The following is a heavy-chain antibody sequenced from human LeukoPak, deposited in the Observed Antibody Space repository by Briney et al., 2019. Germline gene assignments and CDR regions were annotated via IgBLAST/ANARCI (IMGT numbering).Heavy chain of an antibody. CDR3: AKDLAEYQLLWTAGDY. V-gene: IGHV3-23*01. J-gene: IGHJ4*02. D-gene: IGHD2-2*01. Sequence: GGSLRLSCAASGFNFGGYAMSWVRQAPGKGLEWVSAISGSGGSTYYADSVKGRFTISRDNSKNTLYLQMNSLRAEDTAVYCCAKDLAEYQLLWTAGDYWGQGTLVTVSS. CDR1: GFNFGGYA. CDR2: ISGSGGST.